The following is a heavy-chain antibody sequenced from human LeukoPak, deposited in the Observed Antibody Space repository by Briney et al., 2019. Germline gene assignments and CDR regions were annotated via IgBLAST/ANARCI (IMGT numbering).Heavy chain of an antibody. CDR1: GGSINSYY. Sequence: MPSETLSLTCTGSGGSINSYYWSWIRQPPGKGLEWIGYIYYSGSTNYSPSLKSRVTISVDTSKNQFSLKLTSVTAADAAVYYCARHVQDTTMVTPLYYFDYWGQGTLVTVSS. J-gene: IGHJ4*02. CDR2: IYYSGST. CDR3: ARHVQDTTMVTPLYYFDY. D-gene: IGHD5-18*01. V-gene: IGHV4-59*08.